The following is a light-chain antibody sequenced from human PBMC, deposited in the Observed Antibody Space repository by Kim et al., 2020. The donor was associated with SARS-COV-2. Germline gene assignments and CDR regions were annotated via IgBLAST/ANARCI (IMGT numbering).Light chain of an antibody. CDR1: QDIRNY. J-gene: IGKJ5*01. V-gene: IGKV1-33*01. CDR2: DAS. Sequence: DIQMTQSPSSLSASVGDRVTITCQASQDIRNYLNWYQQKPGKAPKLLIYDASNLETGVPSRFSGSGSGTDFTFTISSLQPEEMVTYYCPQYDNLPQTLCEGARLEIK. CDR3: PQYDNLPQT.